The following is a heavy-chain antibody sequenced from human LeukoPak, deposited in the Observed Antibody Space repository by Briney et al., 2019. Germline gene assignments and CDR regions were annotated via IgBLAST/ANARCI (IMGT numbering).Heavy chain of an antibody. J-gene: IGHJ6*03. CDR3: ARDQSDDWSIGYNYMDV. V-gene: IGHV3-23*01. CDR1: GFTYSSYG. D-gene: IGHD3-3*01. CDR2: INDSGGGT. Sequence: PGGSLRLSCAASGFTYSSYGMSWVRQAPGKGLEWVSDINDSGGGTYFADSVKGRFTISRDYSKNTLYLQMNSLSAEDTAVYYWARDQSDDWSIGYNYMDVWGKGTTVTVSS.